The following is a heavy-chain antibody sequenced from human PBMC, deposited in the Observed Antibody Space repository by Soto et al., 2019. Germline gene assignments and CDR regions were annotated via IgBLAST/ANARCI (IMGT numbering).Heavy chain of an antibody. V-gene: IGHV1-2*04. CDR2: INPNSGGT. CDR3: ARERGCSSTSCYWNDYYYYGMDV. D-gene: IGHD2-2*01. CDR1: GYTFTGYY. Sequence: ASVKVSCKASGYTFTGYYMHWVRQAPGQGLEWMGWINPNSGGTNYAQKFQGWVTMTRDTSISTAYMELSRLRSDDTAVYYCARERGCSSTSCYWNDYYYYGMDVWGQGTTVTVS. J-gene: IGHJ6*02.